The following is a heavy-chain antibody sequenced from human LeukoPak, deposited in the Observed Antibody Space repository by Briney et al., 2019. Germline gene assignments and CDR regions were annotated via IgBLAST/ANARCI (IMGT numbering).Heavy chain of an antibody. D-gene: IGHD2-21*01. CDR2: IKQDESEK. CDR1: GFTFSNYW. CDR3: ARGMAISPNWFDP. Sequence: GGSLRLSCAASGFTFSNYWINWVRQAPGKGLEWVANIKQDESEKYYVDSVKGRFTISRDNAKNSVYLQMNSLRAEDTAVYYCARGMAISPNWFDPWGQGTLVTVSS. J-gene: IGHJ5*02. V-gene: IGHV3-7*04.